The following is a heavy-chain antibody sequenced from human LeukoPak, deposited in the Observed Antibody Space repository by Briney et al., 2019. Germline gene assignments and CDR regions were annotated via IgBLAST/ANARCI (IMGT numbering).Heavy chain of an antibody. V-gene: IGHV3-21*01. D-gene: IGHD4-17*01. CDR1: GFTFSSSD. CDR3: AGGWDYGDGTFDY. Sequence: GGSLRLSCAASGFTFSSSDMHWVRQAPGKGLEWVSSISSSSSYIYYADSVKGRFTISRDNAKNSLYLQMNSLRAEDTAVYYCAGGWDYGDGTFDYWGQGTLVTVSS. CDR2: ISSSSSYI. J-gene: IGHJ4*02.